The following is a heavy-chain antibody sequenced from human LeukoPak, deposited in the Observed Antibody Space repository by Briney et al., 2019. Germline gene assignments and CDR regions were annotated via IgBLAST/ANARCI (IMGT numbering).Heavy chain of an antibody. J-gene: IGHJ4*02. V-gene: IGHV3-64*01. CDR1: GFTFSSYA. CDR3: ARGDSSGYFSSSLDY. CDR2: ISSNGGGT. D-gene: IGHD3-22*01. Sequence: PGGSLRLSCAASGFTFSSYAMHWVRQAPGKGLEYVSAISSNGGGTYYANSVKGRFTISRDNSKNTLYLQMGSLRAEDMAVYYCARGDSSGYFSSSLDYWGQGTLVTVSS.